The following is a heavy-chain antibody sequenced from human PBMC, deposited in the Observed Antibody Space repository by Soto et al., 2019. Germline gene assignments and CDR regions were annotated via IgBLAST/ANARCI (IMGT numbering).Heavy chain of an antibody. D-gene: IGHD2-2*01. Sequence: EAQLLESGGGLVQPGGSLRLSCAASGFTFSSYAMNWVRQAPGKGLEWVSGISGSASNTYYADSVKGRFTVPRDNSKNTLYLQMDSLRAEDTAVYYCAKDSRGYCTSTSCRRGYWGQGTLVTVSS. CDR1: GFTFSSYA. V-gene: IGHV3-23*01. J-gene: IGHJ4*02. CDR3: AKDSRGYCTSTSCRRGY. CDR2: ISGSASNT.